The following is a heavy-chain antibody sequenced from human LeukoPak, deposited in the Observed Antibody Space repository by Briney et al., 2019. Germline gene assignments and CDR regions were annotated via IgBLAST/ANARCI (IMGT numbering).Heavy chain of an antibody. V-gene: IGHV3-30-3*02. CDR2: ISYDGSNK. Sequence: GGSLRLSCAASGFTFSSYAMHWVRQAPGKGLEWVAVISYDGSNKYYADSVKGRFTISRDNSKNTLYLQMNSLRAEDTAVYYCAKPATRVSADYWGQGTLVTVSS. D-gene: IGHD5-12*01. CDR3: AKPATRVSADY. CDR1: GFTFSSYA. J-gene: IGHJ4*02.